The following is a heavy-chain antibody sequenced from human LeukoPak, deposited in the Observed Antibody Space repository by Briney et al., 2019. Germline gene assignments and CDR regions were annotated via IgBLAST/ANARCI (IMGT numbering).Heavy chain of an antibody. J-gene: IGHJ4*02. V-gene: IGHV3-7*01. CDR3: ARGYYGDPSQVYYFDY. Sequence: PGGSLRLSCAASGFTFSIYWMTWVRQAPGKGLEWVANIKQDGSEKYYVDSVKGRFTISRDNAKNSLYLQMNSLRAEDTAVYYCARGYYGDPSQVYYFDYWGQGTLVTVSS. CDR2: IKQDGSEK. CDR1: GFTFSIYW. D-gene: IGHD4-17*01.